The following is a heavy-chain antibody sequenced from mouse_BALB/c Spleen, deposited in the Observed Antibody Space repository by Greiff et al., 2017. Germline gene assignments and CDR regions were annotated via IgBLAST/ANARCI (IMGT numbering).Heavy chain of an antibody. CDR1: GFDFSRYW. CDR2: INPDSSTI. V-gene: IGHV4-1*02. Sequence: ASGFDFSRYWMSWVRQAPGKGLEWIGEINPDSSTINYTPSLKDKFIISRDNAKNTLYLQMSKVRSEVTALYYCARRRYGSRGWYFDVWGAGTTVTVSS. CDR3: ARRRYGSRGWYFDV. J-gene: IGHJ1*01. D-gene: IGHD1-1*01.